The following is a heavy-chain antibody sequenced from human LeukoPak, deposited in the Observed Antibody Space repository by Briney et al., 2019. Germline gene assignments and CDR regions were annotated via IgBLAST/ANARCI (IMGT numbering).Heavy chain of an antibody. CDR3: ASFKQTAGAFDY. CDR2: IIPIFGTA. V-gene: IGHV1-69*13. CDR1: GGTFSSYG. D-gene: IGHD6-25*01. J-gene: IGHJ4*02. Sequence: SVRVSCQASGGTFSSYGISWVRQAPGQGLEWMGGIIPIFGTANYAQKFQGRVTITADESTSTAYMELSSLRSEDTAVYYCASFKQTAGAFDYWGQGTLVTVSS.